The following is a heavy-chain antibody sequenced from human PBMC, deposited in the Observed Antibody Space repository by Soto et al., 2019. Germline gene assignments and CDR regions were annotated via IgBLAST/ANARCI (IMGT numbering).Heavy chain of an antibody. Sequence: GGSLRLSCAASGFTFSSYAMSWVRQAPGKGLEWVSAISGSGGSTYYADSVKGRFTISRDNSKNTLYLQMNSLRAEDTAVYYCAKDPHYDILTGYYQFDYWGQGTLVTVSS. V-gene: IGHV3-23*01. CDR3: AKDPHYDILTGYYQFDY. D-gene: IGHD3-9*01. CDR2: ISGSGGST. CDR1: GFTFSSYA. J-gene: IGHJ4*02.